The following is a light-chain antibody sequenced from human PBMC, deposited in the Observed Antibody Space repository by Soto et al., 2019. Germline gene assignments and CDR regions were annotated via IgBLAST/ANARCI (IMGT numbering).Light chain of an antibody. CDR2: GAS. V-gene: IGKV3-20*01. CDR1: QSVSSNY. Sequence: EIVMTQSPVTLSLSPGETATLSCRASQSVSSNYVAWFHQKPGQAPRLLIYGASSRATGVPDRFSASGSGTDFTLTISRLEPEDFAVYYRQQYRRSPFTFGPGTKVDIK. CDR3: QQYRRSPFT. J-gene: IGKJ3*01.